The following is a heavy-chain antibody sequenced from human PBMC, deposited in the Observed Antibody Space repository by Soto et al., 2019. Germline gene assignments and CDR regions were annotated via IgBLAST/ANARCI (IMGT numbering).Heavy chain of an antibody. CDR3: ARGQIYYYYGMDV. CDR2: INPNSGAT. CDR1: GYTFTGYY. V-gene: IGHV1-2*04. J-gene: IGHJ6*02. Sequence: QVQLVQSGAEVKKPGASVKVSCKASGYTFTGYYMHWVRQAPGQGLEWMGWINPNSGATNYAQKFQGWVTMTRDTSISTAYMELSRLRSDDTAVYYCARGQIYYYYGMDVWGQGTTVTVSS.